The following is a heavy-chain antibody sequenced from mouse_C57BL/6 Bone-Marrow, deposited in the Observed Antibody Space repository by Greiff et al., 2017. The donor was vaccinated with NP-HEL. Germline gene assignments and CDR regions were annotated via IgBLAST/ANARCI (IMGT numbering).Heavy chain of an antibody. CDR1: GFNIKDDY. V-gene: IGHV14-4*01. CDR2: IDPENGDT. D-gene: IGHD2-10*02. J-gene: IGHJ4*01. Sequence: EVQLQQSGAELVRPGASVKLSCTASGFNIKDDYMHWVKQRPEQGLEWIGWIDPENGDTEYASKFQGKATITADTASNTAYLQLSSLTSEDTAVYYCTTVCARVYYYAMDYWGQGTSVTVSS. CDR3: TTVCARVYYYAMDY.